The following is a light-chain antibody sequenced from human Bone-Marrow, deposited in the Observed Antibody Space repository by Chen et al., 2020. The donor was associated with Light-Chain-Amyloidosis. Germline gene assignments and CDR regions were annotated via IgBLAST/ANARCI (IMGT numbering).Light chain of an antibody. V-gene: IGKV1-33*01. CDR3: QHYDDVPFT. CDR1: QDIRSY. CDR2: DAS. J-gene: IGKJ3*01. Sequence: DIQMTQSPSSLSASVGDRVTITCQASQDIRSYLIWYQQKPGKAAKLLIYDASNLETGVPSRFSGSGSETDFTFTISSLQPEDIATYYCQHYDDVPFTFGPGTKVEIK.